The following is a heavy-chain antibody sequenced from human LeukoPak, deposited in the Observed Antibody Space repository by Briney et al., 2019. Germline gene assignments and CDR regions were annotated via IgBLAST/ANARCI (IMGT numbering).Heavy chain of an antibody. CDR2: INHSGST. D-gene: IGHD3-3*01. V-gene: IGHV4-34*01. Sequence: GSLRLSCAASGFTFSSYAMSWVRQPPGKGLEWIGEINHSGSTNYNPSLKSRVTISVDTSKNQFSLKLSSVTAADTAVYYCARVRFLEWLSPYDWFDPWGQGTLVTVSS. CDR3: ARVRFLEWLSPYDWFDP. J-gene: IGHJ5*02. CDR1: GFTFSSYA.